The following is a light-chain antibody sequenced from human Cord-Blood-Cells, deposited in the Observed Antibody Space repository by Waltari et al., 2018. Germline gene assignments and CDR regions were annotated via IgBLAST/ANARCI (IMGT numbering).Light chain of an antibody. Sequence: QSALTQPASVSGSPGQSLTTSCTGSSSDVGGYNDVARYQQHPGKAPKLMIYDVSNRPSGVSNRFSGSKSGNTASLTISGLQAEDEADYYCSSYTSSSTLVVFGGGTKLTVL. CDR2: DVS. CDR1: SSDVGGYND. V-gene: IGLV2-14*03. J-gene: IGLJ2*01. CDR3: SSYTSSSTLVV.